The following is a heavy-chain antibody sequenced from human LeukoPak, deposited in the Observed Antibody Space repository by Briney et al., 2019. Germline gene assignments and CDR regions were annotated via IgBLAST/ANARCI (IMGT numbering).Heavy chain of an antibody. V-gene: IGHV4-4*02. CDR1: GVSISSNNW. J-gene: IGHJ4*02. CDR3: ARELRDYYDSSGYFGSFYYFDY. D-gene: IGHD3-22*01. Sequence: SGTLSLTCAVSGVSISSNNWWNWVRHPPGKGLEWFGEIYHSGSSNYNPSLKSRVTISVDTSKNQFYLKLSSVTAADTAVYYCARELRDYYDSSGYFGSFYYFDYWGQGTLVTVSS. CDR2: IYHSGSS.